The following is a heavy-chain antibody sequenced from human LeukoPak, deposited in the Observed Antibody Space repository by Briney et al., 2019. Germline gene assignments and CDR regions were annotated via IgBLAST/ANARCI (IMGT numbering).Heavy chain of an antibody. J-gene: IGHJ4*02. CDR1: GFTFSNLW. CDR3: ATSTAAAGTD. Sequence: PGGSLRLSCAASGFTFSNLWMSWVRQAPGKGLKWVANIKQDGSDKYHVDSVKGRFTISRDNAKNSLYLQMNSLRAEDTAIYYCATSTAAAGTDWGQGTLVTVSS. V-gene: IGHV3-7*03. CDR2: IKQDGSDK. D-gene: IGHD6-13*01.